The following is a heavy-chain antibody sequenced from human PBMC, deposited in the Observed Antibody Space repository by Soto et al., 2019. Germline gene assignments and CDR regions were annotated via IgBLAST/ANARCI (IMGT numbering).Heavy chain of an antibody. CDR1: GFTFSSYG. CDR3: ARDPLQVYSSGWYYFDY. V-gene: IGHV3-33*01. J-gene: IGHJ4*02. CDR2: IWYDGSNK. Sequence: VGSLRLSCAASGFTFSSYGMHWVRQAPGKGLEWVAVIWYDGSNKYYADSVKGRFTISRDNSKNTLYLQMNSLRAEDTAVYYCARDPLQVYSSGWYYFDYWGQGTLVTVSS. D-gene: IGHD6-19*01.